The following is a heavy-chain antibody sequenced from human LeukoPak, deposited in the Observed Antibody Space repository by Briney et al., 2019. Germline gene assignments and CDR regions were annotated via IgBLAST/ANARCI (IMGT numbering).Heavy chain of an antibody. V-gene: IGHV3-53*01. J-gene: IGHJ4*02. CDR1: GFTVSSHY. Sequence: PGGSLRLSCAASGFTVSSHYMSWVRQAPGKGLEWVSVIYSGGNTYYAESVKGRFTISRDNSKNTLYLQMNSLRAEDTAVYYCARRLPIDYWGQGTLVTVSP. D-gene: IGHD2-15*01. CDR2: IYSGGNT. CDR3: ARRLPIDY.